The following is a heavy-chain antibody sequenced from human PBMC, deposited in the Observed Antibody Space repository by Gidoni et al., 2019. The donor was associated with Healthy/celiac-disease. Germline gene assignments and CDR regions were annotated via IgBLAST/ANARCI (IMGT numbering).Heavy chain of an antibody. CDR2: ISYDGSNK. Sequence: QVQLVESGGGVVQPGRSLRLSCAASGFTFSSYGMPWVRQAPGKGLEWVAVISYDGSNKYYADSVKGRFTISRDNSKNTLYLQMNSLRAEDTAVYYCAKMAVPAALLNYYYYYYMDVWGKGTTVTVSS. D-gene: IGHD2-2*02. CDR1: GFTFSSYG. V-gene: IGHV3-30*18. CDR3: AKMAVPAALLNYYYYYYMDV. J-gene: IGHJ6*03.